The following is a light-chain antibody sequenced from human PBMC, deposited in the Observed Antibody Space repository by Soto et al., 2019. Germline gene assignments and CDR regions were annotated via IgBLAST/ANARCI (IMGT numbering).Light chain of an antibody. V-gene: IGLV2-18*02. J-gene: IGLJ1*01. CDR1: SSDVGSYNR. CDR2: EVS. CDR3: SSYKTSNTYL. Sequence: QSVLTQPPSVSGSPGQSVTISCTGTSSDVGSYNRVSWYQQPPGTAPKLIIYEVSNRPSGVPDRFSGSKSGNTASLTISGLQAEDEADYYCSSYKTSNTYLFGTGTKVTVL.